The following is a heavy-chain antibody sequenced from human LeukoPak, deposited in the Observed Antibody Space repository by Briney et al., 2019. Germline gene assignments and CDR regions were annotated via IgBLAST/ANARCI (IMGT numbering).Heavy chain of an antibody. CDR2: IYYSGST. J-gene: IGHJ4*02. CDR1: GGSISSGDYY. V-gene: IGHV4-30-4*08. CDR3: ARGVQVQDSSGYYFLFDY. D-gene: IGHD3-22*01. Sequence: SETLSLTCTVSGGSISSGDYYWSWIRQPPGKGLEWIGYIYYSGSTYYNPSLKSRVTISVDTSKNQFSLKLSSVTAADTAVYYCARGVQVQDSSGYYFLFDYWGQGTLVTVSS.